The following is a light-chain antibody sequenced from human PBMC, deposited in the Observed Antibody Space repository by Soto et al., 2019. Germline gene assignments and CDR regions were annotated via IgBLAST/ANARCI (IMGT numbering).Light chain of an antibody. CDR3: GSWDSSMSADV. V-gene: IGLV1-51*01. J-gene: IGLJ1*01. Sequence: QSVLTQPPSVSAAPGQKVTISSSGSSSNIGGNSVSWYQQLPGTAPKLLIYDDNKRPSGIPDRFSGSKSGTSATLGITGFQTGDEADYYCGSWDSSMSADVFGTGTKGTVL. CDR1: SSNIGGNS. CDR2: DDN.